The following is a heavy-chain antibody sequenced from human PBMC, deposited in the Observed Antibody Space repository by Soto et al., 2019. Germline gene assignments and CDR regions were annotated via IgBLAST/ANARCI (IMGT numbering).Heavy chain of an antibody. V-gene: IGHV4-59*01. CDR3: ASGTYSSGWYAPEYFQH. CDR2: IYYSGST. J-gene: IGHJ1*01. Sequence: SETLSLTCTVSGGSISSYYWSWIRQPPGGGLELIGYIYYSGSTNYNPSLKSRVTISVDTSKNQFSLKLSSVTAADTAVYYCASGTYSSGWYAPEYFQHWGQGTLVTVSS. CDR1: GGSISSYY. D-gene: IGHD6-19*01.